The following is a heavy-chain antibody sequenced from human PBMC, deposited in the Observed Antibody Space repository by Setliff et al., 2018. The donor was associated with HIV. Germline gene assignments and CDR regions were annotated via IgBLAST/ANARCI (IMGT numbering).Heavy chain of an antibody. CDR1: GGTFSSYA. CDR3: ARAPSRPYYFDY. J-gene: IGHJ4*02. D-gene: IGHD2-2*01. V-gene: IGHV1-69*10. Sequence: SVKVSCKASGGTFSSYAISWVRQAPGQGLEWMGGIIPILGIANYAQKFQGRVTITTDESTSTAYMELSSLRSEDTAVYYCARAPSRPYYFDYWGQGTLVTVPQ. CDR2: IIPILGIA.